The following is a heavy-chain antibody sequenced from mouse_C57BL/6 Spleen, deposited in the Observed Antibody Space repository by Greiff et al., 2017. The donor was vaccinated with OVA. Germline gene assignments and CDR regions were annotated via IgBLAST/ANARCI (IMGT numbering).Heavy chain of an antibody. J-gene: IGHJ2*01. V-gene: IGHV10-1*01. Sequence: DVQLVESGGGLVQPKGSLKLSCAASGFSFNTYAMNWVRQAPGKGLEWVARIRSKSNNYATYYADSVKDRFTISRDDSESMLYLQMNNLKTEDTAMYYCVRQTGTGYFDYWGQGTTLTVSS. CDR1: GFSFNTYA. CDR3: VRQTGTGYFDY. D-gene: IGHD4-1*01. CDR2: IRSKSNNYAT.